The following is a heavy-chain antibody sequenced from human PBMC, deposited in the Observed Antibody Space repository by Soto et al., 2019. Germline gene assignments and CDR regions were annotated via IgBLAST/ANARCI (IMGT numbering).Heavy chain of an antibody. V-gene: IGHV3-7*05. J-gene: IGHJ5*02. CDR3: AREGAARPNGFGP. CDR1: GFTFSSYW. CDR2: IKQDGSEK. Sequence: EVQLVESGGGLVQPGGSLRLSCAASGFTFSSYWMSWVRQAPGKGLEWVANIKQDGSEKYYVDSVKGRFTISRDNAKNSLYMQINRLRAEDTAVYYCAREGAARPNGFGPWGQGALVTGSS. D-gene: IGHD6-6*01.